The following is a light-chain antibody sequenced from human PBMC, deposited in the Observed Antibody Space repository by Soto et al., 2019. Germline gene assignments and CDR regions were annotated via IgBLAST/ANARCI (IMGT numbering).Light chain of an antibody. CDR1: QSVSNK. V-gene: IGKV3-15*01. CDR2: AAD. J-gene: IGKJ1*01. CDR3: QQYNNWPPWT. Sequence: EVVMRQSPATLSVSPGETATLSCRASQSVSNKLARYQQRPGQAPRLLIYAADTRATGIPDRFSDSGSGREFTLTISSLQSEDFAVYYCQQYNNWPPWTFGQGTKVEVK.